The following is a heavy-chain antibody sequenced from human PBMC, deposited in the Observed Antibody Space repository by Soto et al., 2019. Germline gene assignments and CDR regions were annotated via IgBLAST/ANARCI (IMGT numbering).Heavy chain of an antibody. CDR1: GGTFSRYS. CDR2: IIPMLGIV. CDR3: ASAMVRGVIYGMDV. J-gene: IGHJ6*02. D-gene: IGHD3-10*01. V-gene: IGHV1-69*02. Sequence: QVQLVQSGAEVKKPGSSVKVSCKAPGGTFSRYSITWVRQAPGQGLEWMGRIIPMLGIVKYAQKFQGRVTMTADKSTSTAYMELGSLRSEDTAVYYCASAMVRGVIYGMDVWGQGTTVTVSS.